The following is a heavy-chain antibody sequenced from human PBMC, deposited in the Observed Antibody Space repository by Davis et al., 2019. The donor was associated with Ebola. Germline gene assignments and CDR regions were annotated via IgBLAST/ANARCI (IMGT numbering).Heavy chain of an antibody. CDR2: ISGSGGST. D-gene: IGHD1-26*01. J-gene: IGHJ4*02. CDR1: GFTFSSYW. Sequence: GESLKISCAASGFTFSSYWMSWVRQAPGKGLEWVSAISGSGGSTYYADSVKGRFTISRDNSKNTLYLQMNSLRAEDTAVYYCAKSSPKWELAGVSFDYWGQGTLVTVSS. CDR3: AKSSPKWELAGVSFDY. V-gene: IGHV3-23*01.